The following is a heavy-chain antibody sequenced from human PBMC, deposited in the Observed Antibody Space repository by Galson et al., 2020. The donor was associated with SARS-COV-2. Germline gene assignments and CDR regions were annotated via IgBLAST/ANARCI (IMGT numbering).Heavy chain of an antibody. CDR3: AKDQGNDYGDQLDY. CDR2: VTAGGSIT. Sequence: RESLKISCAGSGFTFSRYAMSWVRQVPGKGLEWVSSVTAGGSITYHADTAKGRFTISRDNSKNTLYLQMNSLRVEDTALYYCAKDQGNDYGDQLDYWGQGTLVSGSS. D-gene: IGHD4-17*01. CDR1: GFTFSRYA. V-gene: IGHV3-23*01. J-gene: IGHJ4*02.